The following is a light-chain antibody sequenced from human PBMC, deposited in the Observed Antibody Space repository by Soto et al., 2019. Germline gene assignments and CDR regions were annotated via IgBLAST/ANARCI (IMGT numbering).Light chain of an antibody. CDR3: QLYGSSPICS. V-gene: IGKV3-20*01. Sequence: VLKQAPDAVSLAPGERATLSRRASQRFSSTYLAGFGQNPGQTPRLLXXGQXSRATGIPERFSGSGSGTDFTLTISRLEPEHFAVYWCQLYGSSPICSFGPGTKVEI. CDR1: QRFSSTY. CDR2: GQX. J-gene: IGKJ3*01.